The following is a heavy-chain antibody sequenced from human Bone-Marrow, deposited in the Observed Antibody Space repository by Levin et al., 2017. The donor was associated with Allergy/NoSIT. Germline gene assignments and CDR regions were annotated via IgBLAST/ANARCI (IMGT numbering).Heavy chain of an antibody. CDR2: IYWDDDK. V-gene: IGHV2-5*02. Sequence: PTLVKPTQTLTLTCTFSGFSLSTSGVGVGWIRQPPGKALECLALIYWDDDKLYNPSLRSRLIITKDTSKNQVVLTMTNMDPVDTATYYCSRWTAGNLGGWFDPWGQGTLVTVPS. J-gene: IGHJ5*02. CDR3: SRWTAGNLGGWFDP. CDR1: GFSLSTSGVG. D-gene: IGHD1-1*01.